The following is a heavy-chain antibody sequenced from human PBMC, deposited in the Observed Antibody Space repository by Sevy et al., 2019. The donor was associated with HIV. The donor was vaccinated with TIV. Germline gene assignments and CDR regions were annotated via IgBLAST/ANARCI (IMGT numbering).Heavy chain of an antibody. CDR2: IKGDGSDK. J-gene: IGHJ4*02. V-gene: IGHV3-7*01. D-gene: IGHD3-16*01. Sequence: GGSLRLSCAASGFTFSANWMNWVRQAPGKGLEWVANIKGDGSDKHYVVSVEGRFTISRDNAKNLLYLQMNSLIVEDTAVYYCAHETFGRFESWGQGTLVTVSS. CDR1: GFTFSANW. CDR3: AHETFGRFES.